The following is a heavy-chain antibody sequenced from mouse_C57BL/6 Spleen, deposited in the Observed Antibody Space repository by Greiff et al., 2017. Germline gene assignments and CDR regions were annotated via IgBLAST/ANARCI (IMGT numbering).Heavy chain of an antibody. Sequence: VQLQQSVAELVRPGASVKLSCTASGFNIKNTYMHWVKQRPEQGLEWIGRIDPANGNTTYAPKFQGKATITADTSSNTAYLQLSSLTAEDTAIYYCALTTVVATGYFDYWGQGTTLTVSS. CDR3: ALTTVVATGYFDY. J-gene: IGHJ2*01. CDR1: GFNIKNTY. CDR2: IDPANGNT. D-gene: IGHD1-1*01. V-gene: IGHV14-3*01.